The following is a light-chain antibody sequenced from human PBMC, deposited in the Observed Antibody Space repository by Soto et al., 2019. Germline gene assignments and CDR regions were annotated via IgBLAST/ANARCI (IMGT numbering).Light chain of an antibody. CDR1: QSISSY. Sequence: DIQMTQSPSSLSASVGDRVTITCRASQSISSYLNWYQQKPGKAPKLLIYAASSLQSVVPSRFSGSGSGTEFTRTISSLQPEEFATYYCQQSYSTPWTFGQGTKVEIK. V-gene: IGKV1-39*01. J-gene: IGKJ1*01. CDR2: AAS. CDR3: QQSYSTPWT.